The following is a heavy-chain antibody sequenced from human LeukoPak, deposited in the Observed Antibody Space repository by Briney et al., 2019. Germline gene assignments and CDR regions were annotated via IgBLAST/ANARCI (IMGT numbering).Heavy chain of an antibody. CDR1: GYSFTSYR. CDR2: IYPGDSDT. J-gene: IGHJ5*02. D-gene: IGHD2-21*01. CDR3: ARQAYCGGECYFNWFDP. V-gene: IGHV5-51*01. Sequence: GESLQISCKGSGYSFTSYRIGWVRQLPGKGLEWMGIIYPGDSDTRYSPSFQGQVTISADKSISTAYLQWSSLKASDTAMYYCARQAYCGGECYFNWFDPWGQGTLVTVSS.